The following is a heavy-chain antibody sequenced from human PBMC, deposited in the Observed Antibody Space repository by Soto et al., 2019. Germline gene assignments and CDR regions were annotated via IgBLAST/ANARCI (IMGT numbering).Heavy chain of an antibody. V-gene: IGHV1-18*01. D-gene: IGHD2-2*01. J-gene: IGHJ5*02. CDR2: ISTYNGNT. Sequence: ASVKVSCKASGYTFTSYGISWVRQAPGQGLEWMGWISTYNGNTKYAQKLQGRVTMTTDTSTSTAYMELSSLRSEDTAVYYCAREYCSSISCYSWFDPWGQGTLVTVSS. CDR1: GYTFTSYG. CDR3: AREYCSSISCYSWFDP.